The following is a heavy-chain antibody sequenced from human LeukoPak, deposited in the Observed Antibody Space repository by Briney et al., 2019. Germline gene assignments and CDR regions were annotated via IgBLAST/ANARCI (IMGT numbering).Heavy chain of an antibody. Sequence: PSETLSLTCTVSGGSISSSSYYWGWIRQPPGKGLEWIGSIYYSGSTYYNPSLKSRVTMSVDTSKNQFSLKLSSVTAADTAVYYCARDWGTAAGTGWFDPWGQGTLVTVSS. V-gene: IGHV4-39*07. CDR1: GGSISSSSYY. CDR3: ARDWGTAAGTGWFDP. CDR2: IYYSGST. D-gene: IGHD6-13*01. J-gene: IGHJ5*02.